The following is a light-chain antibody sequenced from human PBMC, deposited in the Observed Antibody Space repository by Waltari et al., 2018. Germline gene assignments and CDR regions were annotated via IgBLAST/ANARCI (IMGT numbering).Light chain of an antibody. Sequence: QPVLTQPPSVSGAPGQRVTISCTGSSSNIGAGSDVHWYQQLPGTAPTPRIYGNSNRPSGVPDRFSGSKSGTSASLAISGLQAGDEADYYCQSYDIILSDASYVFGTGTKVTVL. J-gene: IGLJ1*01. CDR3: QSYDIILSDASYV. CDR1: SSNIGAGSD. CDR2: GNS. V-gene: IGLV1-40*01.